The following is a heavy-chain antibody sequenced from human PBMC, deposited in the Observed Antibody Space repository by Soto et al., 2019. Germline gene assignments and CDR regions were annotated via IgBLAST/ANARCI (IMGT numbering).Heavy chain of an antibody. J-gene: IGHJ3*02. CDR3: QRAELLWFGEFKGVDAFEI. D-gene: IGHD3-10*01. V-gene: IGHV4-31*03. CDR2: IYYSGST. Sequence: SENLSLTCTVSGGSISRGGSYWSWICQHPGKGLAWIGYIYYSGSTYYNPSLKSRVTISVDTSKNQFSLKLSSVTAADTAVYYCQRAELLWFGEFKGVDAFEIWGQGPMVTV. CDR1: GGSISRGGSY.